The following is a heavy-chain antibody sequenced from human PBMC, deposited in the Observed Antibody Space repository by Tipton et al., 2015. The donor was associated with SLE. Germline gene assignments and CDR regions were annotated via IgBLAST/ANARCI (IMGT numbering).Heavy chain of an antibody. J-gene: IGHJ5*02. Sequence: TLSLTCTVSGGSISSEYWSWLRQPAGKGLEWIGRLNPSGGTNYNPPLKSRVTMSVDTSKKQFSLKLTSVTAADTAVYYCARYNSPSWFDPWGQGTLVTVSS. CDR2: LNPSGGT. CDR1: GGSISSEY. CDR3: ARYNSPSWFDP. V-gene: IGHV4-4*07. D-gene: IGHD6-19*01.